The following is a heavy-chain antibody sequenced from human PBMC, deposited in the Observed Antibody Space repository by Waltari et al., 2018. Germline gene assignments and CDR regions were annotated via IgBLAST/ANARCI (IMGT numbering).Heavy chain of an antibody. CDR1: GGSISSSY. D-gene: IGHD1-7*01. V-gene: IGHV4-59*01. Sequence: QVQLQESGPGLVKPSETLSLTCPVPGGSISSSYWSWIRQPPGKGLEWIGYIYYSGSTNYNPSLKSRVTISVDTSKNQFSLKLSSVTAADTAVYYCARAAGTTLDYWGQGTLVTVSS. CDR2: IYYSGST. J-gene: IGHJ4*02. CDR3: ARAAGTTLDY.